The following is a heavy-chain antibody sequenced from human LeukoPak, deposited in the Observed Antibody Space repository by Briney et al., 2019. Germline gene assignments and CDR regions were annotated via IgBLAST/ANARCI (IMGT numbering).Heavy chain of an antibody. D-gene: IGHD3-16*01. CDR3: ARGGGLDV. V-gene: IGHV3-74*01. CDR1: GFTFSSYW. J-gene: IGHJ6*02. CDR2: IVSDGSNA. Sequence: GGSLRLSCAASGFTFSSYWMNWVRQVPGKGLVWVSRIVSDGSNANYADSVKGRFTISRDNAKNSLYLQMSNLRAEDTAVYFCARGGGLDVWGQGATVTVSS.